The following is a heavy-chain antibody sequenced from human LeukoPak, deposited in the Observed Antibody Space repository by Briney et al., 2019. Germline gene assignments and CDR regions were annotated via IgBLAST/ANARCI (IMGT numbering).Heavy chain of an antibody. D-gene: IGHD5-12*01. CDR1: GGSISSGAYY. CDR3: ARGSFPGYDFDY. Sequence: SETLSLTCTVSGGSISSGAYYWRWIRQPPGKGLEWIGYIYYSGSTYYNPSLKSRVTISVDPSKIQFSLKLSSVTAADTAVYYCARGSFPGYDFDYWGQGTLVTVSS. CDR2: IYYSGST. V-gene: IGHV4-30-4*01. J-gene: IGHJ4*02.